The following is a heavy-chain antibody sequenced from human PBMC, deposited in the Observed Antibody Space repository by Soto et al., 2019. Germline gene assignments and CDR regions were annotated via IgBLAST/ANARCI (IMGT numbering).Heavy chain of an antibody. CDR2: IYYSGST. J-gene: IGHJ5*02. D-gene: IGHD2-2*01. V-gene: IGHV4-59*08. CDR1: GGSISSYY. Sequence: PSETLSLTCTVSGGSISSYYWSWIRQPPGKGLEWFGYIYYSGSTNYNPSLKSRVTISVDTSKNQFSLKLSSVTAADTAVYYCARQSCSSTSCYSWVSWFDPWGQGTLVTVSS. CDR3: ARQSCSSTSCYSWVSWFDP.